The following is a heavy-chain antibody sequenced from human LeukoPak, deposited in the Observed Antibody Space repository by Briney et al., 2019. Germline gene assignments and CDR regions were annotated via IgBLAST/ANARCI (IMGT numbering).Heavy chain of an antibody. V-gene: IGHV4-39*01. D-gene: IGHD3-10*01. Sequence: SETLSLTCTVSGGSISSSSYYWGWIRQPPGKGLEWIGSIYYSGNTYYNPSLKSRVTISVDTSKNQFSLKLSSVTAADTAVYYCARHVGLAEELPPPDWFDPWGRGTLVTVSS. CDR2: IYYSGNT. CDR1: GGSISSSSYY. CDR3: ARHVGLAEELPPPDWFDP. J-gene: IGHJ5*02.